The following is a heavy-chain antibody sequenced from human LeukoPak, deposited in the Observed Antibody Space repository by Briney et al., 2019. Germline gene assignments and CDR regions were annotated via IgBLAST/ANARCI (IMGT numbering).Heavy chain of an antibody. V-gene: IGHV4-34*01. Sequence: SETLSLTCAVYGGSFSGYYWSWIRQPPGKGLEWIGEINHSGSTNYNPSLKSRVTISVDTSKNQFSLKLSSVTAADMAVYYCARRNWNDPERLFLRRGRGLTPFDYWGQGTLVTVSS. CDR3: ARRNWNDPERLFLRRGRGLTPFDY. D-gene: IGHD1-1*01. CDR2: INHSGST. J-gene: IGHJ4*02. CDR1: GGSFSGYY.